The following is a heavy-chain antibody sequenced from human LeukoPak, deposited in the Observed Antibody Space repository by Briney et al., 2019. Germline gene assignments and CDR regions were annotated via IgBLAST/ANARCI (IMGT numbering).Heavy chain of an antibody. D-gene: IGHD2/OR15-2a*01. Sequence: KASETLSLTCTVSGGSISSSIYYWGWIRQPPGKGLEWIGSIYSSGSTYYNPSLMSRVTISLDTSKNHFSLKLNSVTAADTAVYYCARDFFAISASFVAFDIWGPGTMVTVSS. V-gene: IGHV4-39*07. CDR1: GGSISSSIYY. J-gene: IGHJ3*02. CDR2: IYSSGST. CDR3: ARDFFAISASFVAFDI.